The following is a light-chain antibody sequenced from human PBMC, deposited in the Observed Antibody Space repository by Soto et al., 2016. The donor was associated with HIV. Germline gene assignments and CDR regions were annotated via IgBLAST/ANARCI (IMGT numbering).Light chain of an antibody. Sequence: SYELTQPPSVSVSPGQTASITCSGDKLGDKYACWYQQKPGQSPVLVIYQDNKRPSGIPERFSGSNSGNTATLTISGTQAMDEADYYCQAWDSNTGDVVFGGGTKLAVL. CDR3: QAWDSNTGDVV. CDR1: KLGDKY. J-gene: IGLJ2*01. V-gene: IGLV3-1*01. CDR2: QDN.